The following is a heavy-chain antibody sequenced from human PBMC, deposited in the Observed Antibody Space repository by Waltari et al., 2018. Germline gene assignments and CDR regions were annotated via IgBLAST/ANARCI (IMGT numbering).Heavy chain of an antibody. J-gene: IGHJ4*02. CDR2: IYHSGST. Sequence: QVQLQESGPGLVKPSETLSLTCAVSGYSISSGYYWGWIRQPPGKGLEWIGSIYHSGSTYYNPSLKSRVTISVDTSKNQFSLKLSSVTAADTAVYYCARVDTATLAGDYWGQGTLVTVSS. CDR3: ARVDTATLAGDY. CDR1: GYSISSGYY. D-gene: IGHD5-18*01. V-gene: IGHV4-38-2*01.